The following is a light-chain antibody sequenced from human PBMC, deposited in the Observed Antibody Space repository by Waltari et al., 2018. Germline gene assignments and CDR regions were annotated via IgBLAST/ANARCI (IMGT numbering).Light chain of an antibody. Sequence: EIVLTQSPGSLSSSPGERVTLSCRASQSVSRALAWYQQKPGQAPRLLIFGASNRDTCIPVRVSGSGSKKDFSLTISRLGPEDLGGYYCQHYVRLRATFGRGSKVEIK. CDR1: QSVSRA. CDR3: QHYVRLRAT. V-gene: IGKV3-20*01. CDR2: GAS. J-gene: IGKJ1*01.